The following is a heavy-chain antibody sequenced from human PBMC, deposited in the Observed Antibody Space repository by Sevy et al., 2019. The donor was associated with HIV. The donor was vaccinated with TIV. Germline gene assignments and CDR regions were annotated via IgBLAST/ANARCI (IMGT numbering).Heavy chain of an antibody. V-gene: IGHV3-30-3*01. CDR3: TRDAGYSIAWSPSDY. CDR1: GLTFSSHA. D-gene: IGHD6-19*01. CDR2: ISSAGSNK. Sequence: GGSLRLSCAASGLTFSSHAMHWVRQAPGKGLEWVADISSAGSNKYYADSVKGRFTISRDNPKNTLYLQMNSLRPEDTAVYYCTRDAGYSIAWSPSDYWGQGTLVTVSS. J-gene: IGHJ4*02.